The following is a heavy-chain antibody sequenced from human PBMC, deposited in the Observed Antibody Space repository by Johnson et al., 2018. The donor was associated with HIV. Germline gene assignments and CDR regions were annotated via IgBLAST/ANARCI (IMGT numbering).Heavy chain of an antibody. J-gene: IGHJ3*02. D-gene: IGHD1-14*01. CDR1: GFTFSTFW. Sequence: VQLVESGGGLVQPGGSLRLSCAASGFTFSTFWMSWVRQAPGKGLEWVATIKQDGSDKNYVDSVKGRFTISRDNAKNSLYLQMNSLRAEDTAVYYCARDQGELRRTHAFDIWGQGTMVTVSS. CDR2: IKQDGSDK. CDR3: ARDQGELRRTHAFDI. V-gene: IGHV3-7*01.